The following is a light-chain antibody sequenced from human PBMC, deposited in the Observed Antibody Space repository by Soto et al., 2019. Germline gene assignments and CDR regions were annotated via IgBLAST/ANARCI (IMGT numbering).Light chain of an antibody. CDR1: SSDVGGYNY. Sequence: QSALTQHASVYGSPGQSITISCTGTSSDVGGYNYVSWYQQHPGKAPKLMIYDVSNRPSGVSNRFSGSKSGNTASLTISGLPAEDEAEYYCSSYTSSSAYVVFGGGTKLTVL. CDR2: DVS. V-gene: IGLV2-14*01. J-gene: IGLJ2*01. CDR3: SSYTSSSAYVV.